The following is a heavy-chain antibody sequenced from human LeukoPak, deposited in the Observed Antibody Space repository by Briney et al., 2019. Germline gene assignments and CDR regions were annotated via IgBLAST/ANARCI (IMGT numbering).Heavy chain of an antibody. CDR3: ARHYSSSWMNYYYGMDV. CDR2: TYYSGST. Sequence: SETLSLTCTVSGGSISSYYWSWIRQPPGKGLEWIGYTYYSGSTNYNPSLKSRVTISVDTSKNQFSLKLSSVTAADTAVYYCARHYSSSWMNYYYGMDVWGQGTTVTVSS. V-gene: IGHV4-59*08. CDR1: GGSISSYY. D-gene: IGHD6-13*01. J-gene: IGHJ6*02.